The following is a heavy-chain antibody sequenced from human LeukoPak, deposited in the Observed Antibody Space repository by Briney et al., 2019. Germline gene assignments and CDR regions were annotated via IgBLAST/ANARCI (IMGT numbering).Heavy chain of an antibody. V-gene: IGHV3-74*01. Sequence: GGSLRLSCVVSGFTFSTYWMHWVRQGPGKGLVWVSRIDSSGSDTLYADSVRGRFTVSRDNAKNTLFLQMNSLRVEDTAIYYCARVRSEYSSSSPPDYWGQGTLVTVSS. CDR1: GFTFSTYW. D-gene: IGHD6-6*01. CDR2: IDSSGSDT. CDR3: ARVRSEYSSSSPPDY. J-gene: IGHJ4*02.